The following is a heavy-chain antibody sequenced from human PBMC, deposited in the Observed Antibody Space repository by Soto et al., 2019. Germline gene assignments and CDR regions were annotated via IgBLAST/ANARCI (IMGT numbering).Heavy chain of an antibody. Sequence: QVQLVQSGAEVKKPGASVKVSCKASGYTFTSYGISWVRQAPGQGLEWMGWISAYNGNTNYAQTLKGRATMTTDTSTSTAYMELRSLRSDDTAVYYCARDSARMITFGGILDWFDPWGQGTLVTVSS. CDR3: ARDSARMITFGGILDWFDP. V-gene: IGHV1-18*01. CDR1: GYTFTSYG. CDR2: ISAYNGNT. D-gene: IGHD3-16*01. J-gene: IGHJ5*02.